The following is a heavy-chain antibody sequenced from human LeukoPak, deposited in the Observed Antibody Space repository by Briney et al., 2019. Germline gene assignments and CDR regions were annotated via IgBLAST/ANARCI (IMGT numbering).Heavy chain of an antibody. D-gene: IGHD7-27*01. CDR1: GGSITSNY. J-gene: IGHJ4*02. CDR2: ISYNGDT. V-gene: IGHV4-59*12. Sequence: SETLSLTCSVSGGSITSNYLSWIRQPPGKGLEWIGYISYNGDTNYNPSLKSRVTMSVDTSKNQFSLKLTSVTAADTAVYYCARGGAGEIDYWGQGTLVTVSS. CDR3: ARGGAGEIDY.